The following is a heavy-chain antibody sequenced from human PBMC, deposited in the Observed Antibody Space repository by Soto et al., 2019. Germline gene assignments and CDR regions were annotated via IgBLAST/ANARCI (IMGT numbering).Heavy chain of an antibody. CDR2: INAGNGNT. D-gene: IGHD3-22*01. CDR1: GYTFPSYS. J-gene: IGHJ4*02. CDR3: ARWRDYYDSSGHDY. V-gene: IGHV1-3*01. Sequence: SVKVSCKASGYTFPSYSMHWVRQAPGQRLEWMGWINAGNGNTRYSQKFQGRVTITRDTSASTAYMELSSLRSEDTAVYYCARWRDYYDSSGHDYWGQGTLVTVYS.